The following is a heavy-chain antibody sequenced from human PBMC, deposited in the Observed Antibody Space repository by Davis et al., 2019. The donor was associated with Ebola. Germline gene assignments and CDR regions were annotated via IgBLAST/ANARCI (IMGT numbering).Heavy chain of an antibody. CDR2: ISHDGINR. CDR1: EFTFRDYS. V-gene: IGHV3-30*01. D-gene: IGHD4-17*01. J-gene: IGHJ5*02. CDR3: AIDADFGEYGWFDP. Sequence: GESLKISCVASEFTFRDYSINWIRQAPGKGLEWMSIISHDGINRFYADSVKGRFTISRDNSKNTASLQMNSLRPDDTATYYCAIDADFGEYGWFDPWGQGTLVIVSS.